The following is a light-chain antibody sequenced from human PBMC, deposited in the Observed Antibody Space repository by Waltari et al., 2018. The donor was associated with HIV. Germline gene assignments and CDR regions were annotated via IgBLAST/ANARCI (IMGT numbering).Light chain of an antibody. CDR2: HDT. Sequence: SYVLTQSPSVSVAPGKTARITCGGKNIGSKSVNWYQQQPGQAPVMVIYHDTDRPSGIPDRFSGSNSEDTATLTIRRVEAGDEADYYCQVWDTNTDQYVIFGGGTNPAV. CDR1: NIGSKS. CDR3: QVWDTNTDQYVI. J-gene: IGLJ2*01. V-gene: IGLV3-21*01.